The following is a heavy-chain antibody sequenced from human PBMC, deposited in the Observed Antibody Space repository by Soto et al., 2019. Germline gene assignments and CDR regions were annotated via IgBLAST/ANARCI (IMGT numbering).Heavy chain of an antibody. D-gene: IGHD3-22*01. CDR3: VRDSSGYYGFDY. CDR2: IDWDDDK. CDR1: GFSLSTSGMC. J-gene: IGHJ4*02. Sequence: SGPTLVNPTQTLTLTCTFSGFSLSTSGMCVSWIRQPPGKALELLARIDWDDDKYYSTSLKTRLTISKDTSKNQVVLTMTNMDHVHTDTYYFVRDSSGYYGFDYWRKANPVTVSS. V-gene: IGHV2-70*11.